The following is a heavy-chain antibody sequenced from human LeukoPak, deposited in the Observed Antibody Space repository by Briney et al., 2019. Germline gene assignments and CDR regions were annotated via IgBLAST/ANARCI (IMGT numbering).Heavy chain of an antibody. CDR2: ITGGGSGI. V-gene: IGHV3-23*01. D-gene: IGHD3-9*01. Sequence: GASLRLSCAASGFAFSNYAMSWVRQAPGKGLEWVSAITGGGSGIYYADSMKSRFTISRDNSKNTLYLQINSLRAEDTAVYYCAKWGDYDVLTGYYVSDYWGQGTLVTVSS. CDR3: AKWGDYDVLTGYYVSDY. CDR1: GFAFSNYA. J-gene: IGHJ4*02.